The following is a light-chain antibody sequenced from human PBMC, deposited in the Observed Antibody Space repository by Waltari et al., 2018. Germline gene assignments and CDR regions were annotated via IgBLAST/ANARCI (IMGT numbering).Light chain of an antibody. Sequence: QSVLTQPPSASGTPGQRVTISCSGSSSNIGNNYVYWYQQLPGTAPKLLSYRNNRRPSRVPYRFSGSKSGTSASRAISGLRYEDEADYYWAAWDDSLSGRVFGGGTKLTVL. CDR3: AAWDDSLSGRV. V-gene: IGLV1-47*01. J-gene: IGLJ3*02. CDR2: RNN. CDR1: SSNIGNNY.